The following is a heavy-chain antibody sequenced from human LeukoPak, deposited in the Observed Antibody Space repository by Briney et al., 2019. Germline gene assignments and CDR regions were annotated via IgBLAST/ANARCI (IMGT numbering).Heavy chain of an antibody. D-gene: IGHD6-13*01. V-gene: IGHV3-23*01. CDR1: GFTFSSYA. CDR3: AKGSPYSSSWSQGV. CDR2: ISGGGGST. J-gene: IGHJ4*02. Sequence: GGSLRLSCAASGFTFSSYAMSWVRQAPGKGLEWVSAISGGGGSTYYADSVKGRFTISRDNSKNTLYLQMNSLRAEGTAVYYCAKGSPYSSSWSQGVWGQGTLVTVSS.